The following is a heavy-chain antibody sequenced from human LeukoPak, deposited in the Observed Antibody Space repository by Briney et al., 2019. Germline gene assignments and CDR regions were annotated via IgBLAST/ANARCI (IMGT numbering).Heavy chain of an antibody. D-gene: IGHD1-7*01. J-gene: IGHJ4*02. CDR3: AKGRGITGTTGKIFDY. CDR2: IPYDGSNK. Sequence: GGSLRLSCAAPGFTFSSYAMHWVRQAPGKGLEWVALIPYDGSNKYYADSVKGRFTISRDNSKNTLYLQMNSLRVEDTAVYYCAKGRGITGTTGKIFDYWGQGTLVTVSS. V-gene: IGHV3-30*04. CDR1: GFTFSSYA.